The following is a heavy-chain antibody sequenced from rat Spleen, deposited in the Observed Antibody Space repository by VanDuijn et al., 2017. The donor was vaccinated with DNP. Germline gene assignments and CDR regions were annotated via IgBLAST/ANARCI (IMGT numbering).Heavy chain of an antibody. CDR2: INYDGGNT. CDR1: GFTFSDYY. CDR3: ARHVLPLRVWDY. J-gene: IGHJ2*01. Sequence: EVQLVESGGGLVQPGRSLTLSCAASGFTFSDYYMAWVRQTPTTGLEWVAYINYDGGNTYHRDSVKGRFTISRDVAKSTLYLQMNSLRSEDMATYYCARHVLPLRVWDYWGQGVMVTVSS. D-gene: IGHD1-4*01. V-gene: IGHV5-22*01.